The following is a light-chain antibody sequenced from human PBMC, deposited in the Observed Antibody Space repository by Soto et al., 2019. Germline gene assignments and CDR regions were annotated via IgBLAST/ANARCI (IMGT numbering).Light chain of an antibody. Sequence: AIQLTQSPSSLSASVGDRVTITCRASTGIRTDLSWYQQKPGKVPKVLIYAATSLHSGVPSRFSGSGSGTDFTLTISSLQPEDFATYYCLRDYNYPWTVGQGTKV. CDR2: AAT. V-gene: IGKV1-6*01. CDR1: TGIRTD. CDR3: LRDYNYPWT. J-gene: IGKJ1*01.